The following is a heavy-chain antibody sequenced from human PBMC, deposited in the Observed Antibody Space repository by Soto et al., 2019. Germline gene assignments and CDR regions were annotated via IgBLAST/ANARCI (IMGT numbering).Heavy chain of an antibody. CDR1: GGSFSGYY. J-gene: IGHJ4*02. CDR2: INHSGST. Sequence: SETLSLTCAVYGGSFSGYYWSWIRQPPGKGLEWIGEINHSGSTNYNPSLKSRVTISVDTSKNQFSLKLSSVTAADTAVYYCASGRSGWYRGYFDYWGQGTLVTV. CDR3: ASGRSGWYRGYFDY. D-gene: IGHD6-19*01. V-gene: IGHV4-34*01.